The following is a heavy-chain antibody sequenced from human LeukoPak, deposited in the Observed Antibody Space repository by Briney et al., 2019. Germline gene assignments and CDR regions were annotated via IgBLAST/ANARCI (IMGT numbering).Heavy chain of an antibody. V-gene: IGHV3-23*01. J-gene: IGHJ4*02. CDR1: GFTFSSYW. CDR2: ISGSGGST. D-gene: IGHD5-12*01. CDR3: APDPNKWLRNY. Sequence: SGGSLRLSCAASGFTFSSYWMHWVRQAPGKGLEWVSTISGSGGSTYYADSVRGRFTISRDNSKNTLYLQMNTLRAEDTAVYYCAPDPNKWLRNYWGQGTLDTVSS.